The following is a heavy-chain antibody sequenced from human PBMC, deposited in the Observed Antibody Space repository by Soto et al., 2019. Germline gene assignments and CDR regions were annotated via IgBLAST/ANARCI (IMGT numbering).Heavy chain of an antibody. V-gene: IGHV1-69*01. CDR2: IIPIFGTA. CDR1: GGTFSSYA. J-gene: IGHJ3*02. CDR3: ARGIAAAGTPHAAFDI. D-gene: IGHD6-13*01. Sequence: QVQLVQSGAEVKKPGSSVKVSCKASGGTFSSYAISWVRQAPGQGLEWMGGIIPIFGTANYAQKFQDRVTITADESTSGAYMELSSLRSDDTAVYYCARGIAAAGTPHAAFDIGDRGTRVTVSS.